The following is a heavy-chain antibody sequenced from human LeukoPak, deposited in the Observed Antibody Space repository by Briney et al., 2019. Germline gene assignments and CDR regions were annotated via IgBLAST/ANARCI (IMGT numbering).Heavy chain of an antibody. J-gene: IGHJ4*02. V-gene: IGHV4-4*02. D-gene: IGHD3-22*01. CDR3: ASYSSGYYHPAYFDH. CDR2: IHHSGST. CDR1: GGSISSSNW. Sequence: SETLSLTCAVSGGSISSSNWWSWVRQPPGKGQEWIAEIHHSGSTNYSPSLKSRVTISVDKSKDQFSLRLMSVTAADTAVYYCASYSSGYYHPAYFDHWGQGMLVTVSS.